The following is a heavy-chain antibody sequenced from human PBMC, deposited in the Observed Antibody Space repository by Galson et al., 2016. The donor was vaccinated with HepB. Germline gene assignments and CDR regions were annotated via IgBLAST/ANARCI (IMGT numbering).Heavy chain of an antibody. CDR1: GFTFSSYA. V-gene: IGHV3-23*01. CDR3: AKDQFVIAGNFDY. J-gene: IGHJ4*02. CDR2: VSAGDYT. D-gene: IGHD1-14*01. Sequence: SLRLSCAASGFTFSSYAMSWVRQAPGKGLEWVSAVSAGDYTWHADSVRGRFTISRDTSKNTLYLQMNNLRAEDTAIYYCAKDQFVIAGNFDYWGQGTLVTVSS.